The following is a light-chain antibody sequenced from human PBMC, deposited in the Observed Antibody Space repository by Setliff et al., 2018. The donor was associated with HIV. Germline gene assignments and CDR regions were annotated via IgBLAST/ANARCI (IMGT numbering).Light chain of an antibody. CDR1: QSVGTY. V-gene: IGKV3-11*01. J-gene: IGKJ3*01. CDR2: DAS. Sequence: TLSLSPGERATLSCRASQSVGTYLAWYQQKPGQAPRLLIYDASNRATGIPVRFSGSGSATDFTLTINSLEPEDFALYYCQQRGNWPLFTFGPGTKVDIK. CDR3: QQRGNWPLFT.